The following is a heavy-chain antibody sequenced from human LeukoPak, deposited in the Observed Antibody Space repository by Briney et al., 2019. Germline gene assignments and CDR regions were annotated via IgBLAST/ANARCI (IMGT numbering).Heavy chain of an antibody. CDR2: ISAYKGNT. CDR3: ARTLGGNYVEMATGVDL. D-gene: IGHD5-24*01. CDR1: GYAFNVHG. J-gene: IGHJ2*01. V-gene: IGHV1-18*01. Sequence: ASVKVSCKASGYAFNVHGITRVRQAPGQGLEWMGWISAYKGNTNYAAKFQGRVTMTTDTSTSTGYMELTSLRSDDTAVYYCARTLGGNYVEMATGVDLWGRGTLVIVSS.